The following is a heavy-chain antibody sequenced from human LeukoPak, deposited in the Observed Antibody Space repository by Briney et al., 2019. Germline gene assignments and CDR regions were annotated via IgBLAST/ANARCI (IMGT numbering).Heavy chain of an antibody. CDR2: ISSSSSYI. J-gene: IGHJ4*02. CDR3: ARRRLGIAATLRY. Sequence: GGSLRLSCAASGFTFSSYSMNWVRQAPGKGLEWVSSISSSSSYIYYADSVKGRFTISRDNAKNSLYLQMNSLRAEDTAVYYCARRRLGIAATLRYWGQGTLVTVSS. D-gene: IGHD2-15*01. V-gene: IGHV3-21*01. CDR1: GFTFSSYS.